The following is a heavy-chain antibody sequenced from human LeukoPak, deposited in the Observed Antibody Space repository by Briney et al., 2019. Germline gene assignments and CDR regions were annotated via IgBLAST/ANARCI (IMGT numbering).Heavy chain of an antibody. CDR2: INPNSGDT. V-gene: IGHV1-2*02. CDR1: GYSFTGYY. D-gene: IGHD3-16*01. J-gene: IGHJ4*02. CDR3: ARVRYRLAETYIDY. Sequence: ASVKVSCKASGYSFTGYYILWVRQAPGQGLEWMGWINPNSGDTNYAQKFQGRVTMTRDTSISTAYMELSRLRSDDTAVYYCARVRYRLAETYIDYWGQGTLVTVSS.